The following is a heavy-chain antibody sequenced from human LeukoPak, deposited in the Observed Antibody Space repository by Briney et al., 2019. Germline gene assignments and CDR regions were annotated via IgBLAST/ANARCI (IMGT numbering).Heavy chain of an antibody. V-gene: IGHV4-61*02. J-gene: IGHJ6*03. D-gene: IGHD1-26*01. CDR3: ARDPKCELLPDYYSYMDV. CDR2: IYTSGST. Sequence: SQTLSLTCTVSGGSISSGSYYWSWIRQPAGKGLEWIGRIYTSGSTNYNPSLKSRVTISVDTSKNQFSLKLSSVTAADTAVYYCARDPKCELLPDYYSYMDVWGKGTTVTVSS. CDR1: GGSISSGSYY.